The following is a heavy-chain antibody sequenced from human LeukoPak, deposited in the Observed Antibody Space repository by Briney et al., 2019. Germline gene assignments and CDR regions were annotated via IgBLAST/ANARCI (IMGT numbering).Heavy chain of an antibody. CDR1: GGSISSSNW. CDR3: ARDLSAGYCSSTSCPFYY. Sequence: KASETLSLTCAVSGGSISSSNWWSWVRQPPGKGLEWIGEIYHSGSTNYNPSLKSRVTISVDKSKNQFSLKLSSVTAADTAVYYCARDLSAGYCSSTSCPFYYWGQGTLVTVSS. J-gene: IGHJ4*02. CDR2: IYHSGST. V-gene: IGHV4-4*02. D-gene: IGHD2-2*01.